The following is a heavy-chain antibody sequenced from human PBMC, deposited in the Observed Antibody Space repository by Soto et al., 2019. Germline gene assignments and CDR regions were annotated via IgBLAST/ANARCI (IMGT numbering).Heavy chain of an antibody. CDR3: ARVAVLVPAARGYYYYGMDV. J-gene: IGHJ6*02. CDR1: GYTFTSYA. D-gene: IGHD2-2*01. CDR2: INAGNGNT. V-gene: IGHV1-3*01. Sequence: EASVKVSCKASGYTFTSYAMHWVRQAPGQRLEWMGWINAGNGNTKYSQKFQGRVTITRDTSASTAYMELSSLRSEDTAVYYCARVAVLVPAARGYYYYGMDVWG.